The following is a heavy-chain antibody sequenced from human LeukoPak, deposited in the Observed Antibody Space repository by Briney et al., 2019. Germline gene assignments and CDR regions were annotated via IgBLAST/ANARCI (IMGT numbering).Heavy chain of an antibody. CDR3: ARDSYDILTGEENPDY. V-gene: IGHV3-48*04. J-gene: IGHJ4*02. D-gene: IGHD3-9*01. Sequence: GGSLRLSCAASGFTFSSYSMNWVRQAPGKGLEWVSYISSSSTIYYADSVKGRFTVSRDNAKNSLYLQMNSLRAEDTAVYYCARDSYDILTGEENPDYWGQGTLVTVSS. CDR2: ISSSSTI. CDR1: GFTFSSYS.